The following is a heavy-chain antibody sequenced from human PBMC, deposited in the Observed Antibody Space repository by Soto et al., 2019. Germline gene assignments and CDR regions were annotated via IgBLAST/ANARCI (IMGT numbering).Heavy chain of an antibody. D-gene: IGHD3-22*01. V-gene: IGHV4-31*03. Sequence: QVQLQESGPGLVKPSQTLSLTCTVSGGSISSGGYYWSWIRQHPGKGLEWIGYIYYSGSTYYIPSRQSRVTITIDTSKNQFSLKLSSVTAADTAVYYCARWGSLYYYDSSGDSYYYGMDVWGQGTTVTVSS. CDR2: IYYSGST. CDR1: GGSISSGGYY. CDR3: ARWGSLYYYDSSGDSYYYGMDV. J-gene: IGHJ6*02.